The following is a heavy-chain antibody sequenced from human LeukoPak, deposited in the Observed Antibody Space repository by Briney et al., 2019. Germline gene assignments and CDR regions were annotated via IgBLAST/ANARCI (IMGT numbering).Heavy chain of an antibody. Sequence: GGSLRLSCAASGFTFSSYWTSWVRQAPGKRLEWVANINQDGSGECYVDSVKGRFTISRDNAKNSLYLHMNSLRAEDTAVYYCARAGPYQLPPRPVDYWGQGTLVTVSS. CDR3: ARAGPYQLPPRPVDY. J-gene: IGHJ4*02. D-gene: IGHD2-2*01. CDR1: GFTFSSYW. V-gene: IGHV3-7*01. CDR2: INQDGSGE.